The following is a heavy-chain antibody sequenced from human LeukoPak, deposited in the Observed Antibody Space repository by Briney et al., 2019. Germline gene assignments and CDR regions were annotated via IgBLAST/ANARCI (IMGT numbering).Heavy chain of an antibody. Sequence: GGSLRLSCAASGFTFSSYAMSWVRQAPGKGLEWVSAISGSGGSTYYADSVKGRFTISRDNSKNTLYLQMNSLRAEDTAVYYCAKHLYSSSWYTQEYFDYWGQGTLVTVSS. V-gene: IGHV3-23*01. J-gene: IGHJ4*02. CDR2: ISGSGGST. CDR3: AKHLYSSSWYTQEYFDY. CDR1: GFTFSSYA. D-gene: IGHD6-13*01.